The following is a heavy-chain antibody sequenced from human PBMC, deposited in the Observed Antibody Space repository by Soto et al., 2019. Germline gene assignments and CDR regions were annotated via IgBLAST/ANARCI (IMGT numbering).Heavy chain of an antibody. V-gene: IGHV3-30-3*01. CDR3: ARGPAVGATSYYYYYYGMDV. CDR2: ISFDGSDK. D-gene: IGHD1-26*01. J-gene: IGHJ6*02. Sequence: QVQLVESGGGVVQPGRSLRLSCAASRFAFTNYAMYWVRQAPGKGLEWVAVISFDGSDKYYADSVKGRFTISRDNSENTLYLQMNSLRAKDTAVYYCARGPAVGATSYYYYYYGMDVWCQGTTVTVSS. CDR1: RFAFTNYA.